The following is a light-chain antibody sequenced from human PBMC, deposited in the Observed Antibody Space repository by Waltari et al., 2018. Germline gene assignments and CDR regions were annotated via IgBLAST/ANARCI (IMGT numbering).Light chain of an antibody. V-gene: IGLV2-11*01. CDR2: DVK. CDR1: SSDVGGYNY. J-gene: IGLJ1*01. CDR3: CSYAGNYV. Sequence: QSALTQPRSVSGSPGQSVTISCTGTSSDVGGYNYVSWYQHHPGKAPKLIIYDVKKRPSGVPARFSGSKSGNTASLTISRLQAEDEADYFCCSYAGNYVFGTGTKVTVL.